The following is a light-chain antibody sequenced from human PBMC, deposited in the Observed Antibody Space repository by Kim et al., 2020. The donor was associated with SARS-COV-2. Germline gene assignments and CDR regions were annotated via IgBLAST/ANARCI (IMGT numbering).Light chain of an antibody. CDR3: HQYNNWPLT. CDR2: DAS. CDR1: QSVRSN. Sequence: SMAPGERATLSCRASQSVRSNLAWYQQKPGQAPRLLIYDASTRASGIRARFSGSGSGTQFTLTISSLQSEDCAVYYCHQYNNWPLTFGGGTKVEI. J-gene: IGKJ4*01. V-gene: IGKV3-15*01.